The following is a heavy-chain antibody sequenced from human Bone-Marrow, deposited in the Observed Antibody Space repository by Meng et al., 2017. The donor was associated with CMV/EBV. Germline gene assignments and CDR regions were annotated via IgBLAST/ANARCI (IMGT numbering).Heavy chain of an antibody. CDR1: GYPLSTSGVL. J-gene: IGHJ6*02. Sequence: GPTLVKAPQTHMLTCTFSGYPLSTSGVLVGWIRQPPGKALEWLAHIFSNDEKSYSTSLKSRLTISKDTSKSQVVLTMTNMDPVDTATYFCARGRGKWLKGAGGGMDVSGQGTTVTVSS. V-gene: IGHV2-26*01. D-gene: IGHD3-22*01. CDR3: ARGRGKWLKGAGGGMDV. CDR2: IFSNDEK.